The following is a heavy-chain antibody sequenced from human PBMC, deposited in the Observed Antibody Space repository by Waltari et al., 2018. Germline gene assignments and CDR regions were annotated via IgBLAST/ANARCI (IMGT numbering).Heavy chain of an antibody. CDR3: AREGGRYYDVFDI. Sequence: QVQLVESGGGVVQPGRSLRLSCAASGFTFNSYAMHWVHQAPGKGRGGVAFISYDGRNKSYAASVKGRFTISRDKSKNTLYLQMNSLRAEDTAVYYCAREGGRYYDVFDIWGQGTMVTVSS. J-gene: IGHJ3*02. D-gene: IGHD3-10*01. CDR2: ISYDGRNK. V-gene: IGHV3-30*04. CDR1: GFTFNSYA.